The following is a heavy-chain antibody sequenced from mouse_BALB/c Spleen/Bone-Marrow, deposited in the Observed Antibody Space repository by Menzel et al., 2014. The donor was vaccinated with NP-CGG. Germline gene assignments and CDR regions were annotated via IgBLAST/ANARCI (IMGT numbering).Heavy chain of an antibody. CDR3: ARRVYYDYDGGAWFAY. CDR2: IFPGDGST. V-gene: IGHV1S56*01. J-gene: IGHJ3*01. CDR1: GYTFTSYD. Sequence: VQLQQSGAELVKPGASEKLSCKASGYTFTSYDINWVRQRPEQGLEWIGWIFPGDGSTKYNEKFKGKATLTTDKSSSTAYMQLSRLTSEDSAVYFCARRVYYDYDGGAWFAYWGQGTLVTVSA. D-gene: IGHD2-4*01.